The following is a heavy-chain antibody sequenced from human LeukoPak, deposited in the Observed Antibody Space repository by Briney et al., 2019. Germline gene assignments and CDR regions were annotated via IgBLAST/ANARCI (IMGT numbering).Heavy chain of an antibody. Sequence: GRSLRLSCAASGFTFSSYAMHWVRQAPGKGPEWVANIKQDGSQRYYVDSVRGRFTISRDNAKNSLFLQMNGLRAEDTAVYYCARRGGSSSRRSPIDYWGQGTLVPVSS. J-gene: IGHJ4*02. CDR2: IKQDGSQR. D-gene: IGHD6-6*01. CDR3: ARRGGSSSRRSPIDY. V-gene: IGHV3-7*01. CDR1: GFTFSSYA.